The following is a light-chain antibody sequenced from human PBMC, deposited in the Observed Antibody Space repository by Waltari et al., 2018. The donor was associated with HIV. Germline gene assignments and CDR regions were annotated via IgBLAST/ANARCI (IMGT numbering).Light chain of an antibody. CDR1: ALPKQY. V-gene: IGLV3-25*03. J-gene: IGLJ3*02. CDR2: KDS. Sequence: SYELTQPPSVSVSPGQTARLTCSGDALPKQYAYGYQQKPGQAPVLVIYKDSERPSGIPERFSGSSSGTTVTLTISGVQAEDEADYYCQSADSSGTYPLVFGGGTKLTVL. CDR3: QSADSSGTYPLV.